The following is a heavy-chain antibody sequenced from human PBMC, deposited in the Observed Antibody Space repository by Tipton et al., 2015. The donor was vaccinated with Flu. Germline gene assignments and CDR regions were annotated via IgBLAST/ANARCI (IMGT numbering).Heavy chain of an antibody. CDR2: IYTSGST. CDR1: GDSIRSYS. V-gene: IGHV4-4*07. J-gene: IGHJ6*02. D-gene: IGHD6-13*01. Sequence: TLSLTCSVSGDSIRSYSWSWIRQPAGKGLEWIGRIYTSGSTNYNPSLKSRVTISVDTSKNQFSLKLSSVTAADTAVYYCARDSAAHYGMDVWGQGTTVTVSS. CDR3: ARDSAAHYGMDV.